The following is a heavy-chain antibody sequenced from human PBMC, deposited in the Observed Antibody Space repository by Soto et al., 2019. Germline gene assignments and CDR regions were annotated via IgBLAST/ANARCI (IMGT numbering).Heavy chain of an antibody. Sequence: QVQLVESGGGVVQPGRSLRLSCAASGFTFSSYGMHWVRQAPGKGLEWVAVISYDGSNKYYADSVKGRFTISRDNSKDTLDLQMNSLRAEDTAVYYCACIAVAGSVDYWGQGTLVTVSS. V-gene: IGHV3-30*03. CDR2: ISYDGSNK. J-gene: IGHJ4*02. CDR3: ACIAVAGSVDY. CDR1: GFTFSSYG. D-gene: IGHD6-19*01.